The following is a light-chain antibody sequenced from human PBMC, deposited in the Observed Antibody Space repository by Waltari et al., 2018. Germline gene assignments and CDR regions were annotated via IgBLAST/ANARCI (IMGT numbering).Light chain of an antibody. CDR3: AAWDDSLTVR. CDR2: RNN. CDR1: SSNIGSNF. Sequence: QSVLTQPHSASGTPGQRVTISCSGSSSNIGSNFVCWYQHLPGPAPKLLIYRNNQRPSGVPDRFPGSKSGTSASLAISGLRSEDEADYYCAAWDDSLTVRFGGGTKLTVL. J-gene: IGLJ3*02. V-gene: IGLV1-47*01.